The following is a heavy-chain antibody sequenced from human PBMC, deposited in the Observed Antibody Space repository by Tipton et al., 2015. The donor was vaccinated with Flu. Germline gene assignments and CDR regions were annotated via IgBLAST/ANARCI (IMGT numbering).Heavy chain of an antibody. Sequence: TLSLTCTVSGGSVSSGSYYWSWIRQPPGKGLEWIGYIYYSGSTNYNPSLKSRVTISVDTSKNQFSLKLSSVTAADTAVYYCARGLSYYYGSPNYYGMDVWGQGTLVTVSS. D-gene: IGHD3-10*01. CDR2: IYYSGST. J-gene: IGHJ6*02. CDR3: ARGLSYYYGSPNYYGMDV. V-gene: IGHV4-61*01. CDR1: GGSVSSGSYY.